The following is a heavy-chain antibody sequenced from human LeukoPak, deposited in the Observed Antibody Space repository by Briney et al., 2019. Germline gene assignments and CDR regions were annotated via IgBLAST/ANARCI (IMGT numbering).Heavy chain of an antibody. CDR1: GFTFSSYG. J-gene: IGHJ4*02. V-gene: IGHV3-30*18. CDR3: AKDQLHYDFWSGRSSPFDY. D-gene: IGHD3-3*01. Sequence: GGSLRLSCAASGFTFSSYGMHWVRQAPSKGLEWVAVISYDGSNKYYADSVKGRFTISRDNSKNTLYLQMNSLRAEDTAVYYCAKDQLHYDFWSGRSSPFDYWGQGTLVTVSS. CDR2: ISYDGSNK.